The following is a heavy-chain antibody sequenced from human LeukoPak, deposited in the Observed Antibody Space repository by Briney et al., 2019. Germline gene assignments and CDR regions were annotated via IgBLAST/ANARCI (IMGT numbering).Heavy chain of an antibody. J-gene: IGHJ4*02. CDR1: GYTFTSYG. V-gene: IGHV1-69*04. D-gene: IGHD3-10*01. Sequence: ASVKVSCKASGYTFTSYGISWVRQAPGQGLEWMGRIIPILGIANYAQKFQGRVTITADKSTSTAYMELSSLRSEDTAVYYCARASPNYYGSGSLDYWGQGTLVTVSS. CDR2: IIPILGIA. CDR3: ARASPNYYGSGSLDY.